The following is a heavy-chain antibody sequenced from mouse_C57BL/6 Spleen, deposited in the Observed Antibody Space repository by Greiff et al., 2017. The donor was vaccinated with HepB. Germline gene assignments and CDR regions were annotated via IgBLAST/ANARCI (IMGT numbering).Heavy chain of an antibody. CDR1: GYTFTSYW. D-gene: IGHD2-4*01. V-gene: IGHV1-50*01. CDR3: ARKDDYDGFAY. CDR2: IDPSDSYT. Sequence: QVQLQQPGAELVKPGASVKLSCKASGYTFTSYWMQWVKQRPGQGLEWIGEIDPSDSYTNYNQKFKGKATLTVDTSSSTAYMQLSSLTSEDSAVYYCARKDDYDGFAYWGQGTLVTVSA. J-gene: IGHJ3*01.